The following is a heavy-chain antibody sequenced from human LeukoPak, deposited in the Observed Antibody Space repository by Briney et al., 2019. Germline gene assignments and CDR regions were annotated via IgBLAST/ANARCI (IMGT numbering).Heavy chain of an antibody. CDR1: GGSISSYY. Sequence: SETLSLTCTVSGGSISSYYWSWIRQPAGKGLEWIGRIYTSGSTNYNPSLKSRVTMSVDTSKNQFSLKLSSVTAADTAVYYCARDVITILSTSYMDVWGKGTTVTVSS. CDR2: IYTSGST. J-gene: IGHJ6*03. CDR3: ARDVITILSTSYMDV. V-gene: IGHV4-4*07. D-gene: IGHD3-9*01.